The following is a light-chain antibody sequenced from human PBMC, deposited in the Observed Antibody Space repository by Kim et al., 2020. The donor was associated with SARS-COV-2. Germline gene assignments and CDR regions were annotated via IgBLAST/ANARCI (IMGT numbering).Light chain of an antibody. Sequence: EIVLTQSPGTLSLSPGERATLSCRASQSVSSIYLAWYQQKPGQAPRLLIYGASSRATGIPDRFSGSGSGTDFTLTISRLEPEDFAVYYCQQYGSSPPRYTFGQGTKVDIK. CDR1: QSVSSIY. J-gene: IGKJ2*01. CDR3: QQYGSSPPRYT. CDR2: GAS. V-gene: IGKV3-20*01.